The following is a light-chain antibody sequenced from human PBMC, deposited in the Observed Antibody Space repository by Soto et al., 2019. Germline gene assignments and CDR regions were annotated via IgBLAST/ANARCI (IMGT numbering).Light chain of an antibody. Sequence: DIQMTQSPSSLSASVGDRVTITCQATHDISNYLNWYQQKPGKAPKLLIYDASNLQTGVSSRFSGSGSGTHFTFTISSLQPEDIATYYCQFYDSLPLLTFGGGTKVEIK. V-gene: IGKV1-33*01. CDR1: HDISNY. CDR3: QFYDSLPLLT. CDR2: DAS. J-gene: IGKJ4*01.